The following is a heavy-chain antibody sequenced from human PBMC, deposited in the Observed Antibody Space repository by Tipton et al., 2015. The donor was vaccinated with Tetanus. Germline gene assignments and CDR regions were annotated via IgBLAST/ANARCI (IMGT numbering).Heavy chain of an antibody. Sequence: TLSLTCTVSGGSISSSSYYWSWIRQHPGKGLEWIGYIYYSGSTYYNPSLKSRVTISVDTSKNQFSLKLSSVTAADTAVYYCARATDEADAFDIWGQGTMVTVSS. J-gene: IGHJ3*02. V-gene: IGHV4-31*03. CDR3: ARATDEADAFDI. CDR1: GGSISSSSYY. CDR2: IYYSGST.